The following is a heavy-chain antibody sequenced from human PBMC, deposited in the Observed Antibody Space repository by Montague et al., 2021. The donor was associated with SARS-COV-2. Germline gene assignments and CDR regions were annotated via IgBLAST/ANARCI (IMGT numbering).Heavy chain of an antibody. Sequence: SETLSLTCNVSAGSISSHYWSWIRRPPGKALEWIGYVYYTGSTKYNPSLKSRVTMSVDTPKNRFSLSLRSLTAADTAVYYCARAQNTCFIANCLNYFDIWGLGALVTVSS. CDR3: ARAQNTCFIANCLNYFDI. CDR2: VYYTGST. D-gene: IGHD2-2*01. J-gene: IGHJ4*02. V-gene: IGHV4-59*11. CDR1: AGSISSHY.